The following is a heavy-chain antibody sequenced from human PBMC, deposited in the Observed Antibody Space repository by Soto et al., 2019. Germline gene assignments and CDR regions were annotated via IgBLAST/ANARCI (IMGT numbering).Heavy chain of an antibody. CDR2: ISGSGGAT. D-gene: IGHD6-13*01. V-gene: IGHV3-23*01. CDR1: GFIPSSYA. Sequence: LRLSCVVSGFIPSSYAMIWVRRAPLKGLEWVSGISGSGGATSYADSVKGRFTISRDNSKNTLYLQMNSLSAEDTAIYYCAKDAIMVSSSFNYFDFWGQGALVTVSS. CDR3: AKDAIMVSSSFNYFDF. J-gene: IGHJ4*02.